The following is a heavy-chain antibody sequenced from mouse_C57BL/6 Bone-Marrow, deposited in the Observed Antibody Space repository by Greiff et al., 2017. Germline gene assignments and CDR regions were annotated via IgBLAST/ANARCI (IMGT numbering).Heavy chain of an antibody. CDR2: IDPSDSYT. CDR3: AREWDGSSSLWYVDV. D-gene: IGHD1-1*01. CDR1: GYTFPSYW. V-gene: IGHV1-69*01. J-gene: IGHJ1*03. Sequence: QVQLKQPGAELVMPGASVKLSCKASGYTFPSYWMHWVKQRPGQGLEWIGEIDPSDSYTNYNQKFKGKSTLTLDKSSSTAYMQLSSLTSEDSAVYYCAREWDGSSSLWYVDVWGTWTTVTVSS.